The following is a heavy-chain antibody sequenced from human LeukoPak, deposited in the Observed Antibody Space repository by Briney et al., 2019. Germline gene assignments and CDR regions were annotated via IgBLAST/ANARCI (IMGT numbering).Heavy chain of an antibody. Sequence: GASVKVSCKASGYSFTGYYIHWVRQAPGQGFEWMGWINPNSGDTNYAQKFQGRVTMTRDTSISTAHMELSRLRSDDTAVYYCARANPLYCSSTTCLFDYWGQGTLFTVSS. CDR2: INPNSGDT. CDR1: GYSFTGYY. CDR3: ARANPLYCSSTTCLFDY. V-gene: IGHV1-2*02. D-gene: IGHD2-2*01. J-gene: IGHJ4*02.